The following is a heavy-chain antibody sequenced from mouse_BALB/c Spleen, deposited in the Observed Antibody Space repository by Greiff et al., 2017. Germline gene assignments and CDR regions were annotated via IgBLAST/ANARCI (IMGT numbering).Heavy chain of an antibody. J-gene: IGHJ3*01. CDR1: GYSITSGYY. Sequence: EVQLVESGPGLVKPSQSLSLTCSVTGYSITSGYYWYWIRQFPGNKLEWMGYISYDGSNNYNPSLKNRISITRDTSKNQFFLKLNSVTTEDTATYYCASIDYYGSSAVAYWGQGTLVTVSA. V-gene: IGHV3-6*02. CDR3: ASIDYYGSSAVAY. CDR2: ISYDGSN. D-gene: IGHD1-1*01.